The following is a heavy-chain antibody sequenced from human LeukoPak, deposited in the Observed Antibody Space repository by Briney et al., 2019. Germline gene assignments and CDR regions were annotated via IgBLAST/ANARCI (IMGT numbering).Heavy chain of an antibody. J-gene: IGHJ4*02. CDR3: ARATPYYDFWSGYLEY. V-gene: IGHV3-33*01. CDR1: GFTFSRYG. Sequence: WRALRLSRVSSGFTFSRYGMHWVRPAPGKGREWVGVICYDGSKKYYADSVKGRFTISRDNSKNTLYLQMNSLRAEDTAVYYCARATPYYDFWSGYLEYWGRGNRAIVSS. D-gene: IGHD3-3*01. CDR2: ICYDGSKK.